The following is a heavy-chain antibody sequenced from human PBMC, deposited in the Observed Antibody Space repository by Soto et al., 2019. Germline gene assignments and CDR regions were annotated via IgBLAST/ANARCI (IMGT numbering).Heavy chain of an antibody. V-gene: IGHV3-33*01. J-gene: IGHJ4*02. Sequence: PGGSLRLPCAASGFIFSDFAMHWVRRAPGKGLEWVAEIWYDGSNEYYGDSVKGRFTISRDNSKNTLYLQLNSLRAEDTAVYYCARVPEAGRPLFDYWGQGALVTVSS. CDR3: ARVPEAGRPLFDY. CDR1: GFIFSDFA. D-gene: IGHD6-6*01. CDR2: IWYDGSNE.